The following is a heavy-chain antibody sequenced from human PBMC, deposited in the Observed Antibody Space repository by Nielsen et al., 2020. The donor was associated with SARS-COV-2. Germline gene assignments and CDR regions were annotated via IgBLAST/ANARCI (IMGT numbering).Heavy chain of an antibody. J-gene: IGHJ5*02. CDR1: GFTFSDYY. CDR3: ARGGFSAYSPFDP. Sequence: GGSLRLSCAASGFTFSDYYMSWIRQAPGKGLEWVSYISSSGSTIYYADSVKGRFTISRDNAKNTLSLQMNSLRAEDTALYYCARGGFSAYSPFDPWGQGTLVTVSS. D-gene: IGHD5-12*01. V-gene: IGHV3-11*04. CDR2: ISSSGSTI.